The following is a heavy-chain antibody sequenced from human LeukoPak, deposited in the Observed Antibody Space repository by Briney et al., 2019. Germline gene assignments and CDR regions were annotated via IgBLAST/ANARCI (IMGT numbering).Heavy chain of an antibody. CDR2: ISSSSSYI. D-gene: IGHD1-26*01. J-gene: IGHJ4*02. V-gene: IGHV3-21*01. Sequence: GGSLRLSCAASGFTFSSYSMNWVRQAPGKGLEWVSTISSSSSYIYYADSVKGRFTISRDNAKTSLYLQMNSLRAEDTAVYYCASTRSGSYTPIDYWGQGTLVTVSS. CDR3: ASTRSGSYTPIDY. CDR1: GFTFSSYS.